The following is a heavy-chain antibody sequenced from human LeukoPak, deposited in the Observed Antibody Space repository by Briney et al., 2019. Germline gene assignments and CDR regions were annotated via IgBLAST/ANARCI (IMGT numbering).Heavy chain of an antibody. CDR3: ARAPALDDWSLYYFDY. V-gene: IGHV4-39*07. D-gene: IGHD3-9*01. CDR2: IYYSGST. J-gene: IGHJ4*02. Sequence: KPSETLSLTCTVSGGSISSSSYYWGWIRQPPGKGLEWIGSIYYSGSTYYNPSLKSRVTISRDTSKNQFSLKLSSVTAADTAVYYCARAPALDDWSLYYFDYWGQGTLVTVSS. CDR1: GGSISSSSYY.